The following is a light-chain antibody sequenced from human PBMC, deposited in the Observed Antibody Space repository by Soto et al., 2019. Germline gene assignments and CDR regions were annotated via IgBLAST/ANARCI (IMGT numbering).Light chain of an antibody. V-gene: IGKV3D-15*01. J-gene: IGKJ4*01. CDR2: GAS. Sequence: EIVMTQSPATLSVSPGERATLYCRASQSVSSNLAWYQQKPAQAPRLLIYGASNRATGIPARFSGSGSGTEFTLTISSLQSEDFAVYYCQQYNNWPTFGGGTKVEIK. CDR1: QSVSSN. CDR3: QQYNNWPT.